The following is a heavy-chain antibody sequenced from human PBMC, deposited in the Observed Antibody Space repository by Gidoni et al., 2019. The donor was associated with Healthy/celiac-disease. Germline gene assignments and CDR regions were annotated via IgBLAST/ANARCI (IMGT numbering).Heavy chain of an antibody. CDR2: IVYDGSNK. CDR3: ARDLSQVADSMDV. D-gene: IGHD6-19*01. J-gene: IGHJ6*02. Sequence: QVQLVESGGGVVQPGRSLRLSCAASGFTFSSYGMHWVRQPPGKGLGWVAVIVYDGSNKYYADSVKGRFTISRDNSKNTLYLQMNSLRAEDTAVYYCARDLSQVADSMDVWGQGTTVTVSS. CDR1: GFTFSSYG. V-gene: IGHV3-33*01.